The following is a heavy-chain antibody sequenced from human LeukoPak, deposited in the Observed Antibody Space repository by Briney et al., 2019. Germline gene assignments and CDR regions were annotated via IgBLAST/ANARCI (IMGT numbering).Heavy chain of an antibody. CDR3: ARSPDILTGENFDY. CDR2: INPNSGVT. V-gene: IGHV1-2*02. J-gene: IGHJ4*02. D-gene: IGHD3-9*01. CDR1: GHTFTDDY. Sequence: GASVKVSCKASGHTFTDDYVHWVRQAPGQGLEWMGWINPNSGVTNYAQKFQGRVTMTRDMSISTAYMELSRLRSDDTAVYYCARSPDILTGENFDYWGQGTLVTVSS.